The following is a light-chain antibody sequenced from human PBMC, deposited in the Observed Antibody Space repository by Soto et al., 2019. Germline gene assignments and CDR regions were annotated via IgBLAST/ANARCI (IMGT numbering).Light chain of an antibody. V-gene: IGKV1-33*01. CDR3: QKYDCVPQ. CDR1: QDITNH. Sequence: DIQMTQSPSSLSASVGDTVTITCQASQDITNHLNWYQHKPGKAPNLLIYDASHLETGVPSRFTGSGSGTYFTLTISSLQSEDIATYYCQKYDCVPQFGPGTRVDF. J-gene: IGKJ3*01. CDR2: DAS.